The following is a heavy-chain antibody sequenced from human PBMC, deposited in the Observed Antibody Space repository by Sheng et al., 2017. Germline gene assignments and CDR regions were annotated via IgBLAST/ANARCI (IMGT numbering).Heavy chain of an antibody. Sequence: QLQLQESGPGLVKPSETLSLTCTVSGGSISSSSYYWGWIRQPPGKGLEWIGSIYYSGSTYYNPSLKSRVTISVDTSKNQFSLKLSSVTAADTAVYYCARDGRITMAPSWFDPWGQGTPGSPSPQ. J-gene: IGHJ5*02. V-gene: IGHV4-39*07. CDR3: ARDGRITMAPSWFDP. CDR2: IYYSGST. D-gene: IGHD3-10*01. CDR1: GGSISSSSYY.